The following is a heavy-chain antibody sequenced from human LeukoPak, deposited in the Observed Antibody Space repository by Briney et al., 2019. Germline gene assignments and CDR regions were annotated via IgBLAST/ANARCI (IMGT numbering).Heavy chain of an antibody. Sequence: PSETLSLTCTVSGGSISSSSYYWGWIRQPPGKGLEWIGSFYYSGSTYYNPSLKSRVTISVDMSKNQFSLNLSSVTAADTAVYHCAKGLRYLSFIDAFDVWGQGTMVTVSS. CDR3: AKGLRYLSFIDAFDV. J-gene: IGHJ3*01. CDR2: FYYSGST. CDR1: GGSISSSSYY. V-gene: IGHV4-39*01. D-gene: IGHD3-9*01.